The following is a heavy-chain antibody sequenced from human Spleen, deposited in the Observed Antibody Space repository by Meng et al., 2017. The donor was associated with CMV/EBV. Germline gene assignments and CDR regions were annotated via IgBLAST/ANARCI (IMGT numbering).Heavy chain of an antibody. CDR2: IYYSGNT. J-gene: IGHJ5*02. CDR1: GGSISSSSSY. D-gene: IGHD1-26*01. Sequence: VSGGSISSSSSYWGWIRQPPGKGLEWIGSIYYSGNTFYNPSLESRLIISVDTSKNQFSLELSSVTAADTAVYYCARDSGSYHNWFDPWGQGTLVTVSS. V-gene: IGHV4-39*07. CDR3: ARDSGSYHNWFDP.